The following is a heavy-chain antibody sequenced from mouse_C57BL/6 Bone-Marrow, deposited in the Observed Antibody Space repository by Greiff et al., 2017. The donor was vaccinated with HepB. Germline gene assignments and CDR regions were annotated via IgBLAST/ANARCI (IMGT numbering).Heavy chain of an antibody. J-gene: IGHJ4*01. Sequence: QVQLQQPGAELVKPGASVKLSCKASGYTFTSYWMHWVKQRPGQGLEWIGMIHPNSGSTNYNEKFKSKATLTVDKSSSTAYMQLSSLTSEDSAVYYCARTDYDYEHYYAMDYWGQGTSVTVSS. V-gene: IGHV1-64*01. CDR2: IHPNSGST. D-gene: IGHD2-4*01. CDR3: ARTDYDYEHYYAMDY. CDR1: GYTFTSYW.